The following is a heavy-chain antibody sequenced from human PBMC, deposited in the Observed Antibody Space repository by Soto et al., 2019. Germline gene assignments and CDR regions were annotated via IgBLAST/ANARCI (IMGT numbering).Heavy chain of an antibody. V-gene: IGHV4-31*03. Sequence: SETLSLTCTVPGGSISSGGYYWSWIRQHPGKGLEWIGYIYYSGSTYYNPSLKSRVTISVDTSKNQFSLKLSSVTAADTAVYYCARGEPAAPIGSRMEVWGQGTTVTVSS. J-gene: IGHJ6*02. CDR1: GGSISSGGYY. D-gene: IGHD2-2*01. CDR2: IYYSGST. CDR3: ARGEPAAPIGSRMEV.